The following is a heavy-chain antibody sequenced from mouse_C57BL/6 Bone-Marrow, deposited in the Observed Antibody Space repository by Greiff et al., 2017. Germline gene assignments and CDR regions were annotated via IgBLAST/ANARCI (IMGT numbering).Heavy chain of an antibody. Sequence: VKLMESGPGLVQPSQSLSITCTVSGFSLTSYGVHWVRQSPGKGLEWLGVIWSGGSTDSNAAFISRLSISKDNSKSQVFFKMNSLQADDTAIYYCARREATVVAKDYAMDYWGQGTSVTVSS. CDR1: GFSLTSYG. D-gene: IGHD1-1*01. V-gene: IGHV2-2*01. CDR3: ARREATVVAKDYAMDY. CDR2: IWSGGST. J-gene: IGHJ4*01.